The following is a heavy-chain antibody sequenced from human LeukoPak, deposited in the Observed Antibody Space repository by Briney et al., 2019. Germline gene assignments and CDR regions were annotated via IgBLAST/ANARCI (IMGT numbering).Heavy chain of an antibody. Sequence: SETLSLTCTVSGGSISSYYWSWIRQPPGKGLEWIGYIYYSGSTYYNPSLKSRVTISVDTSKNQFSLKLSSVTAADTAVYYCARESRGYYYDSSGSGPGAFDIWGQGTMVTVSS. CDR1: GGSISSYY. CDR2: IYYSGST. V-gene: IGHV4-59*06. D-gene: IGHD3-22*01. CDR3: ARESRGYYYDSSGSGPGAFDI. J-gene: IGHJ3*02.